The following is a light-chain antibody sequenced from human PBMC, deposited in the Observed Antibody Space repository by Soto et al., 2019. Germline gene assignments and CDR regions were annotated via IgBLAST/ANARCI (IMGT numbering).Light chain of an antibody. CDR2: DAS. V-gene: IGKV3-11*01. Sequence: EIVLTQSPATLSLSPGERATLSCRASQSIRTYLAWYQQKPGQAPRLLMYDASTRATDIPARFSGSGSGTDFTLTINILAPEDFAVYYCQQRSSWWTFGQGTKVEIK. CDR3: QQRSSWWT. CDR1: QSIRTY. J-gene: IGKJ1*01.